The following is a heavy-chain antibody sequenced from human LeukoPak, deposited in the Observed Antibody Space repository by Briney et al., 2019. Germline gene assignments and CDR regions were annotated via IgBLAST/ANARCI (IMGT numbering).Heavy chain of an antibody. CDR1: GGAISTDY. D-gene: IGHD5-24*01. V-gene: IGHV4-59*01. Sequence: SETLSLTCTVSGGAISTDYWSWIRQPPGKGLEWIGYIYNSGNTKYSPSLKSRVTISVDTSKNQFSLRLNSLTAADTAVYYFARATMASYYYSLDVWGKGTTVTVSS. CDR3: ARATMASYYYSLDV. J-gene: IGHJ6*03. CDR2: IYNSGNT.